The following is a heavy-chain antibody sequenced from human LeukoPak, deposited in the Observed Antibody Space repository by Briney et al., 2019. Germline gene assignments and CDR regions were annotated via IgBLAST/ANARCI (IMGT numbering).Heavy chain of an antibody. CDR1: GGSFSGYY. CDR3: ATTPGNY. CDR2: IYYSGST. D-gene: IGHD2-15*01. V-gene: IGHV4-59*01. J-gene: IGHJ4*02. Sequence: SETLSLTCAVYGGSFSGYYWSWIRQPPGKGLEWIGYIYYSGSTNYNPSLKSRVTISVDTSKNQFSLKLSSVTAADTAVYYCATTPGNYWGQGTLVTVSS.